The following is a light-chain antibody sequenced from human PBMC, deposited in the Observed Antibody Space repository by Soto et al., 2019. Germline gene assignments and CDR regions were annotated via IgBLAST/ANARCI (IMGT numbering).Light chain of an antibody. CDR2: DAS. V-gene: IGKV1-5*01. CDR3: QQYNSYSGT. J-gene: IGKJ1*01. CDR1: QSISSW. Sequence: DIQMTQSPSTLSASVGDRVTITCRASQSISSWLAWYQQKPGKAPKLLIYDASSLESGVPSRFSGSGSGTEFTLTIISLQPDDFATYYYQQYNSYSGTFGQGTKVDIK.